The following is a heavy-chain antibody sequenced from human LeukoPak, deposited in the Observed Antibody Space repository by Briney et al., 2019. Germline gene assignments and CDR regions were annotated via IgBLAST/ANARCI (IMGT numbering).Heavy chain of an antibody. V-gene: IGHV3-21*01. CDR1: GFTFSSYS. J-gene: IGHJ4*02. Sequence: GGSLRLSCAASGFTFSSYSMNWVRQAPGKGLEWVPSISSSSSYIYYADSVKGRFTISRDNAKNSLYLQMNSLRAEDTAVYYCAREGYYYDSSGYYYSTSFDYWGQGTLVTVSS. CDR2: ISSSSSYI. D-gene: IGHD3-22*01. CDR3: AREGYYYDSSGYYYSTSFDY.